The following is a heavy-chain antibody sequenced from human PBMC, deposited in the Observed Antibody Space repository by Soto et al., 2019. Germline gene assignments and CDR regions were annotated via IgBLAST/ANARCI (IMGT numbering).Heavy chain of an antibody. CDR2: IWYDGSNK. Sequence: QVQLVESGGGVVQPGRSLRLSCAASGFTFSSYGMHWVRQAPGKGLEWVAVIWYDGSNKYYADSVKGRFTISRDNSKNTLYLQMNSLRAEDTAVYYCARASGDSSGYYDGGFDYWGQGTLFTVSS. D-gene: IGHD3-22*01. J-gene: IGHJ4*02. V-gene: IGHV3-33*01. CDR3: ARASGDSSGYYDGGFDY. CDR1: GFTFSSYG.